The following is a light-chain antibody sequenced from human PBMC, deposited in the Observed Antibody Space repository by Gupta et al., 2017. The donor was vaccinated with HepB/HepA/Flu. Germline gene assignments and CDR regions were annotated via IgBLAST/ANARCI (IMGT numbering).Light chain of an antibody. Sequence: QSALTPPASVSGSPGPSITISCTGTSSDVGAQNFVSWYQQHPGKAPKLIIYDVFNRPSGVSNRFSGSKSGNTASLTISGLQAEDEADYHCKAYATTYTYVFGTGTKVTVL. V-gene: IGLV2-14*03. CDR1: SSDVGAQNF. J-gene: IGLJ1*01. CDR3: KAYATTYTYV. CDR2: DVF.